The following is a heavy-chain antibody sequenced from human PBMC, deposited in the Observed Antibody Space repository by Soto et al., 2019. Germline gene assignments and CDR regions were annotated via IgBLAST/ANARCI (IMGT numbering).Heavy chain of an antibody. CDR2: IWHDGSNK. Sequence: QVQLVESGGGVVQPGRSLRLSCAASGFTFSSYGMHWVRQAPGKGLEWVAVIWHDGSNKYYADSVKGRFTISRDNSKNTLYLQMNSLRAEDTAVYYCARDGSDILTGYGLLGIWGQGTMVTVSS. V-gene: IGHV3-33*01. J-gene: IGHJ3*02. CDR3: ARDGSDILTGYGLLGI. CDR1: GFTFSSYG. D-gene: IGHD3-9*01.